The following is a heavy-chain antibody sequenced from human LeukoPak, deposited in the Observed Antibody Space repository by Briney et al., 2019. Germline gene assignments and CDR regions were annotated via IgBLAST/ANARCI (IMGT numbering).Heavy chain of an antibody. CDR2: IYYTGST. D-gene: IGHD6-13*01. CDR3: ARAPGIAAAGTHFDF. CDR1: GGSINSYF. Sequence: SETLSLTCIVSGGSINSYFWTWIRQPPGKGLQWIGYIYYTGSTNYNPSLKSRVTISVDTSKNQFSLKLSSVTAGDTAVYYCARAPGIAAAGTHFDFWGQGTLVAVSS. J-gene: IGHJ4*02. V-gene: IGHV4-59*01.